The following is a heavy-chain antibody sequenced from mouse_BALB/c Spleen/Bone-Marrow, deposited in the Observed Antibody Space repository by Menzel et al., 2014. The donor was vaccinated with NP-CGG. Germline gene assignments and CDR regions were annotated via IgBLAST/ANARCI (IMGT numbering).Heavy chain of an antibody. D-gene: IGHD1-1*01. CDR3: ARLDYYGYLHY. Sequence: EVKLVESGGGLVQPGGSLKLSCAASGFDFSRYWMSWVRQAPGKGLEWIGEINPESRTINYSPSLKDKFIISRDNAKNTLYLRLNKVRSEDTALYYCARLDYYGYLHYWGQGTTLTVSS. CDR2: INPESRTI. V-gene: IGHV4-1*02. J-gene: IGHJ2*01. CDR1: GFDFSRYW.